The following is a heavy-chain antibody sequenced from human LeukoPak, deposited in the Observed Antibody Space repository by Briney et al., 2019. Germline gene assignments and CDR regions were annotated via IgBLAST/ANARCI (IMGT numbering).Heavy chain of an antibody. V-gene: IGHV3-33*08. CDR3: ARGRAVAARREYYFDY. D-gene: IGHD6-19*01. J-gene: IGHJ4*02. CDR1: GFTFSRHW. CDR2: IWYDGSNK. Sequence: GGSLRLSCTASGFTFSRHWISWVRQTPGKGLEWVAVIWYDGSNKYYADSVKGRFTISRDNSKNTLYLQMNSLRAEDTAVYYCARGRAVAARREYYFDYWGQGTLVTVSS.